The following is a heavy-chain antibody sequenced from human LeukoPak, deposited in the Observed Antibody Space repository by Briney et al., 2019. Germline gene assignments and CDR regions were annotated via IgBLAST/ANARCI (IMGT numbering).Heavy chain of an antibody. CDR2: IDPSDSYT. CDR3: ARHVRLGYCSSTSCEGAFDI. Sequence: PGESLKISCKASGYSFTSYWISWVRQLPGKGLEWMGRIDPSDSYTNYSPSFQGHVTISADKSISTAYLQWSSLKASDTAMYYCARHVRLGYCSSTSCEGAFDIWGQGTMVTVSS. D-gene: IGHD2-2*01. V-gene: IGHV5-10-1*01. CDR1: GYSFTSYW. J-gene: IGHJ3*02.